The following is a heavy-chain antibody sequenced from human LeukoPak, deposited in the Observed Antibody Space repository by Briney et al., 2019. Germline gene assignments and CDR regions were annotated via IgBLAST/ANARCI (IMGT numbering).Heavy chain of an antibody. CDR2: IYHGGST. D-gene: IGHD4-17*01. V-gene: IGHV4-4*02. J-gene: IGHJ6*02. Sequence: PSGTLSLTCAVSGGSISSPNSWNWVRPTPGKGLEWIGEIYHGGSTNYNPSLKSRATISVDKSKNQFSLNLSSVTAADTAVYYCARDDGRTADYSGMDVWGQGTTVTVSS. CDR1: GGSISSPNS. CDR3: ARDDGRTADYSGMDV.